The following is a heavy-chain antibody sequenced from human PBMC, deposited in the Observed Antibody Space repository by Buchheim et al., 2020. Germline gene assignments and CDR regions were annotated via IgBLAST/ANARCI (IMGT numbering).Heavy chain of an antibody. Sequence: QVQPVESGGGVVQPGRSLRLSCAASGFTFSSYAMHWVRQAPGKGLEWVAVISYDGSNKYYADSVKGRFTISIDNSKNTLYLQMNSLRAEDTAVYYCAAEWIQLWLRYYYYGMDVWGQGTT. V-gene: IGHV3-30-3*01. CDR1: GFTFSSYA. D-gene: IGHD5-18*01. J-gene: IGHJ6*02. CDR3: AAEWIQLWLRYYYYGMDV. CDR2: ISYDGSNK.